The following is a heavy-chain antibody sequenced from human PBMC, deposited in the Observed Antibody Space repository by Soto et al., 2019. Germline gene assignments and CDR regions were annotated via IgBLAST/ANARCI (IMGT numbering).Heavy chain of an antibody. CDR3: AREDRYCTSTSRKYAMDV. D-gene: IGHD2-2*01. V-gene: IGHV4-34*01. CDR1: GGSFSGYY. Sequence: SETLSLTCAVYGGSFSGYYWNWIRQPPGKGLEWIGEIHHSGSTNYNPSLKSRVTISVDTSKNQFSLKLSSVSAADTAVYYCAREDRYCTSTSRKYAMDVSGQGTTVTVS. CDR2: IHHSGST. J-gene: IGHJ6*02.